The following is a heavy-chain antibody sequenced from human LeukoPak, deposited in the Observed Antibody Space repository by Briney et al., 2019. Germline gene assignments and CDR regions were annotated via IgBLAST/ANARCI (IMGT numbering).Heavy chain of an antibody. CDR1: GFTFSSYS. CDR2: ISSSSSYI. V-gene: IGHV3-21*01. D-gene: IGHD6-19*01. J-gene: IGHJ3*02. Sequence: GGSLRLSCAASGFTFSSYSMNWVRQAPGKGLEWVSSISSSSSYIYYADSVKGRFTISRDNAKNSLYLQMNSLRAEDTAVYYCARDREGRIAVAGNAFDIWGQGTMVTVSS. CDR3: ARDREGRIAVAGNAFDI.